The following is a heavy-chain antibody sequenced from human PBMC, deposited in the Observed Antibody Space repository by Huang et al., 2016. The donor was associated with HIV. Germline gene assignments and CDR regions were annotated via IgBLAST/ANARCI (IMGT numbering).Heavy chain of an antibody. CDR1: GFTFSSFG. J-gene: IGHJ4*02. V-gene: IGHV3-30*02. Sequence: QVQLVESGGGVVQPGGSLRLSCAASGFTFSSFGMHWVRQAPGKGLEWVTFIRFDGNKKFDGSNRYYADSAKGRFTVSRDKSKNTLYLQMNSLRIEDTAVYYCVKDQGYHGSGSLGSFEYWGQGTLVTVSS. CDR2: IRFDGNKKFDGSNR. CDR3: VKDQGYHGSGSLGSFEY. D-gene: IGHD3-10*01.